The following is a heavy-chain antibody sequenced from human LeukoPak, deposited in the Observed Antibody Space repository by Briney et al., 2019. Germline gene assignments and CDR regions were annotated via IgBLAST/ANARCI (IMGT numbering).Heavy chain of an antibody. CDR2: ISAYNGNT. Sequence: GASVKVSCKASGYTFTSYGISWVRQAPGQGLEWMGWISAYNGNTNYAQKLQGRVTMTTDTSTSTAYMELRSLRSDDTAVYYCARKSYSYGYGGLFDYWGQGTLVTVSS. CDR1: GYTFTSYG. V-gene: IGHV1-18*01. J-gene: IGHJ4*02. CDR3: ARKSYSYGYGGLFDY. D-gene: IGHD5-18*01.